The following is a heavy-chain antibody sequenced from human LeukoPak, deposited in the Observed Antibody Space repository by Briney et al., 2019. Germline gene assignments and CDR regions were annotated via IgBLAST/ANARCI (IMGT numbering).Heavy chain of an antibody. CDR3: AKHIGYCSGGTCYYDY. V-gene: IGHV3-23*01. CDR1: GFTFSTYA. D-gene: IGHD2-15*01. J-gene: IGHJ4*02. CDR2: ISDSGANT. Sequence: GGSLRLSCAASGFTFSTYAMSWVRQAPGKGLEWVLTISDSGANTYYADSVRGRFTISRDNSKNTLYLQKNSLRADDTAVYYCAKHIGYCSGGTCYYDYWGQGTLVTVSS.